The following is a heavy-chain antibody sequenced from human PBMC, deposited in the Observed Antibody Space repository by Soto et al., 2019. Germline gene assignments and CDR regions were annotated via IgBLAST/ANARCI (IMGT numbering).Heavy chain of an antibody. V-gene: IGHV4-30-2*01. CDR1: GDSISRDGSS. J-gene: IGHJ4*01. CDR3: AREMSYYFDS. Sequence: QVQLQESGSGLVKPSQTLVLTCTVSGDSISRDGSSWSWLRQPPGKGLEWIAYIYHSGATYYNPSLKSRFTTSVDKSKNQFSLSLASVTAADTAVYYCAREMSYYFDSWGHGTLVTVSS. CDR2: IYHSGAT.